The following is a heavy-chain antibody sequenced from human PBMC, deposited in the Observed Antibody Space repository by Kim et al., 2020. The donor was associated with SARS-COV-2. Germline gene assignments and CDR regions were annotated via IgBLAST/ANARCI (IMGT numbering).Heavy chain of an antibody. CDR3: AKQGYIFELNNYYGMDL. CDR1: GFSFNNYG. D-gene: IGHD5-12*01. Sequence: GGSLRLSCAASGFSFNNYGMHWVRQAPGKGLEWVAFISYEGSKKQYPDSLKGRFTVSRDYSKNTLYLQMNSLTAEDTAVYYCAKQGYIFELNNYYGMDLWRQGPAVSVSS. V-gene: IGHV3-30*18. CDR2: ISYEGSKK. J-gene: IGHJ6*02.